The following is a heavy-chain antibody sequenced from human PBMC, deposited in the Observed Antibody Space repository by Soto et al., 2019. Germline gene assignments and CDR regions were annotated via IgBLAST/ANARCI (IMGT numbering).Heavy chain of an antibody. CDR1: GGSISSYY. J-gene: IGHJ5*02. Sequence: SETLSLTCTVSGGSISSYYWGWIRQPPGKALEWIGSIYYSGSTYYNPSLKSRVTISVDTSKNQFSSKLSSVTAADTAVYYCARQGVTMIVVVVTDNWFDPWGQGTLVTVSS. V-gene: IGHV4-39*01. CDR2: IYYSGST. CDR3: ARQGVTMIVVVVTDNWFDP. D-gene: IGHD3-22*01.